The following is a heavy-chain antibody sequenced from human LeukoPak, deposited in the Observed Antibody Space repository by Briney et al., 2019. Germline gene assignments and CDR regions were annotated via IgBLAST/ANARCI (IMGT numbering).Heavy chain of an antibody. Sequence: GGSLRLSCAASGFTFSAYGMNWVRQAPGKGLEWVSAIGGSGATTYYADSVRGRFTISRDNSKNTLYLQMNSLRAEDTAVYYCAKGSRDSSGWYRDYWGQGTLVTVSS. CDR3: AKGSRDSSGWYRDY. D-gene: IGHD6-19*01. J-gene: IGHJ4*02. CDR2: IGGSGATT. V-gene: IGHV3-23*01. CDR1: GFTFSAYG.